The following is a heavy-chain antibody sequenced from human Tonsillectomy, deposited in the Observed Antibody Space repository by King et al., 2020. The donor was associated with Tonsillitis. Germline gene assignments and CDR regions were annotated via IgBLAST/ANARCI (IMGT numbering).Heavy chain of an antibody. D-gene: IGHD2-15*01. J-gene: IGHJ3*02. CDR3: ARGRGGYCSGGSCYSALNDAFDI. V-gene: IGHV4-34*01. CDR1: GGSFSGYY. CDR2: INHSGST. Sequence: VQLQQWGAGLLKPSETLSLTCAGYGGSFSGYYWSWIRQPPGKGLEWIGEINHSGSTNYNPSLNSRVTISVETSKNQFSLKLSSVTAADTAVYYCARGRGGYCSGGSCYSALNDAFDIWGQGTMVTVSS.